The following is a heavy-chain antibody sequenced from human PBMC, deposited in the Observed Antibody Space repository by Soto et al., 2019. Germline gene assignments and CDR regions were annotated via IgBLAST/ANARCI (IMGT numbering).Heavy chain of an antibody. Sequence: SETLSLTCTVSGGSISSYYWSWIRQPPGKGLEWIGYIYYSGSTNYNPSPKSRVTISVDTSKNQFSLKLSSVTAADTAVYYCARVSSKGGSGSQPHGIDYWGQGTLVTVSS. V-gene: IGHV4-59*12. J-gene: IGHJ4*02. D-gene: IGHD6-19*01. CDR2: IYYSGST. CDR3: ARVSSKGGSGSQPHGIDY. CDR1: GGSISSYY.